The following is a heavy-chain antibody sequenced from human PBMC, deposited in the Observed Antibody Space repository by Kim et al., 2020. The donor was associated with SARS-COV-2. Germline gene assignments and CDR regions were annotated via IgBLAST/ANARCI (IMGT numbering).Heavy chain of an antibody. CDR1: GYTFTSYA. J-gene: IGHJ3*02. CDR3: ASGSYYVLGAFDI. V-gene: IGHV1-3*01. CDR2: LNAGNGNT. Sequence: ASVKVSCKASGYTFTSYAMHWVRQAPGQRLEWMGWLNAGNGNTKYSQKFQGRVTITRDTSASTAYMELSSLRTEDTAVYYCASGSYYVLGAFDIWGQGTMVTVT. D-gene: IGHD1-26*01.